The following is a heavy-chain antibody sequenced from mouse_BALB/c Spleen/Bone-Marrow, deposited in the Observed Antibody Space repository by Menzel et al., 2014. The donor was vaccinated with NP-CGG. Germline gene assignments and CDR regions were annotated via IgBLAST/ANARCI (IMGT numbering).Heavy chain of an antibody. V-gene: IGHV7-3*02. Sequence: DVQLVESGGGLVQPGGSLRLYCATSGFTFTDYYMNWVRQPPGKALEWLGFIRNKANGYTTEYSASVKSRFTISRDNSQNILYLQMNTLRVDDSATYYCARDKGRVFFDYWGQGTTLTVSS. CDR3: ARDKGRVFFDY. CDR2: IRNKANGYTT. J-gene: IGHJ2*01. CDR1: GFTFTDYY.